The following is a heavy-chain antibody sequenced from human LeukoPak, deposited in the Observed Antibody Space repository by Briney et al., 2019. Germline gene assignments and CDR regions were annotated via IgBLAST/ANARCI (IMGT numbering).Heavy chain of an antibody. CDR3: ARDLGPCSSTSCPQDY. Sequence: ASVKVSCKASGYTFTGYYMHWVRQAPGQGLEWMGWINPNSGGTNYAQKFQGRVTMTRDTSISTAYMELSRLRSDDTAVYYCARDLGPCSSTSCPQDYWGRGTLVTVSS. D-gene: IGHD2-2*01. CDR1: GYTFTGYY. CDR2: INPNSGGT. J-gene: IGHJ4*02. V-gene: IGHV1-2*02.